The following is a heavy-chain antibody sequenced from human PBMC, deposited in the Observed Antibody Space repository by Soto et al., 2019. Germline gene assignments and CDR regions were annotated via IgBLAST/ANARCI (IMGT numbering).Heavy chain of an antibody. CDR1: GFTFSAYG. D-gene: IGHD2-2*01. V-gene: IGHV3-33*01. CDR3: ARAHGPSLGSCLDL. J-gene: IGHJ5*02. CDR2: IWYDGGSE. Sequence: QVQLVGSGGGVVQPGRSLRLSCAASGFTFSAYGMHWVRQAPGEGLEWVAVIWYDGGSEYYADSVEGRFTISRDNAKNTVYLHMDTLRGDDTAVYYCARAHGPSLGSCLDLWGQGTLVTVSS.